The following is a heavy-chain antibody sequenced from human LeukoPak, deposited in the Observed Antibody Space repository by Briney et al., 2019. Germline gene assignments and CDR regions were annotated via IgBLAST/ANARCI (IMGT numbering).Heavy chain of an antibody. J-gene: IGHJ5*02. V-gene: IGHV4-4*07. CDR1: GGSISSYY. CDR2: IYTSGST. Sequence: SETLSLTCTVSGGSISSYYWSWIRQPAGKGLEWIGRIYTSGSTNYNPSLKSRVTMSVDTSKNQFPLKLSSVTAADTAVYYCAGWRLQSLTRWFDPWGQGTLVTVSS. D-gene: IGHD4-11*01. CDR3: AGWRLQSLTRWFDP.